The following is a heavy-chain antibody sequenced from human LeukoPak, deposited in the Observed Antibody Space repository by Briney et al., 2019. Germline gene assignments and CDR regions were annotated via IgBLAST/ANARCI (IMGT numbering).Heavy chain of an antibody. CDR1: GFTFSSYW. V-gene: IGHV3-7*01. J-gene: IGHJ4*02. Sequence: GGSQRLSCAASGFTFSSYWMSWVRQAPGKGLERVADIKQDGSEKNYVDSVKGGFTISRDNSKNSLYLQMNSLRADDTAVYYCARSIGIWSGYSYWGQGTLVTVSS. D-gene: IGHD3-3*01. CDR2: IKQDGSEK. CDR3: ARSIGIWSGYSY.